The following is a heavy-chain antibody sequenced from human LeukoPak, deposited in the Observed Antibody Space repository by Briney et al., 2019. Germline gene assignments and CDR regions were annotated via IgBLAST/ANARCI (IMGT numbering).Heavy chain of an antibody. CDR2: ISAYNSNT. V-gene: IGHV1-18*01. Sequence: ASVKVSCKASGYTFTSYGISWVRQAPGQGLEWMGWISAYNSNTNYAQKLHGRVTMTTDTSTSTAYMELRSLRSDDTAVYYCARSDLPGDFDYWGQGTLVTVSS. D-gene: IGHD3-10*01. CDR1: GYTFTSYG. CDR3: ARSDLPGDFDY. J-gene: IGHJ4*02.